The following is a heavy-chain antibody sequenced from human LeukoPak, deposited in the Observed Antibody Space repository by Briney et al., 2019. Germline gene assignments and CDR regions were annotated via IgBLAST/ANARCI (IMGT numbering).Heavy chain of an antibody. V-gene: IGHV1-69*01. Sequence: SVKVSCKASGGTFSSYAISWVRQAPGQGLEWMGGIIPIFGTANYAQKFQGRVTITADESTSTAYMELSSLRSEDTAVYYCARDGGYCSSTSCKPYNWFDPWGQGTLVTVSS. CDR1: GGTFSSYA. D-gene: IGHD2-2*01. J-gene: IGHJ5*02. CDR2: IIPIFGTA. CDR3: ARDGGYCSSTSCKPYNWFDP.